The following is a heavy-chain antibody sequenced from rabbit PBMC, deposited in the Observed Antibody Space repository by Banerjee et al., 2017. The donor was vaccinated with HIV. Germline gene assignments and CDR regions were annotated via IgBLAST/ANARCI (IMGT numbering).Heavy chain of an antibody. CDR3: ARTSAGSMNDGLSL. CDR2: IHPGSSGST. CDR1: GFDFTNSV. V-gene: IGHV1S40*01. J-gene: IGHJ6*01. Sequence: QSLEESGGDLVKPGASLTLTCTASGFDFTNSVMCWVRQAPGKGLEWIACIHPGSSGSTYYASWAKGRFSISKTSSTTVTLQMTSLTAADTATYFCARTSAGSMNDGLSLWGPGTLVTVS. D-gene: IGHD4-2*01.